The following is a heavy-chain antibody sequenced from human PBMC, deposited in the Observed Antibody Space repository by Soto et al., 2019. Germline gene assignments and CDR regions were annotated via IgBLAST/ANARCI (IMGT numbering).Heavy chain of an antibody. J-gene: IGHJ4*02. CDR1: GGSFSGYY. D-gene: IGHD6-13*01. CDR3: ARVAREYSSSWMGY. Sequence: SETLSLTCAVYGGSFSGYYWSWIRQPPGKGLEWIGEINHSGSTNYNPSLKSRVTISVDTSKNQFSLKLSSVTAAATAVYYCARVAREYSSSWMGYWGQGTLVTVSS. V-gene: IGHV4-34*01. CDR2: INHSGST.